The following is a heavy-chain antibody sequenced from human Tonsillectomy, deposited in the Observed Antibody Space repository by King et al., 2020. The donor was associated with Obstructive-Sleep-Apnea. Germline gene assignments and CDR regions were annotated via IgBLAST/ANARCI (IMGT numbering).Heavy chain of an antibody. CDR1: GFTFSSYA. V-gene: IGHV3-23*04. D-gene: IGHD3-16*02. CDR3: AKGLGSRRYDYVWGSYRYTGNDY. CDR2: ISGSGGST. J-gene: IGHJ4*02. Sequence: VQLVESGGGLVQPGGSLRLSCAASGFTFSSYAMSWVRQAPGKGLEWVSAISGSGGSTYYADSVKGRFTISRDNSKNTLYLQMNSLRAEDTAVYYCAKGLGSRRYDYVWGSYRYTGNDYWGQGTLVTVSS.